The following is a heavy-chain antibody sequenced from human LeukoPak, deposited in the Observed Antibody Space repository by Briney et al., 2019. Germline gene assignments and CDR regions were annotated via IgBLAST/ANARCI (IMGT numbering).Heavy chain of an antibody. V-gene: IGHV3-23*01. J-gene: IGHJ4*02. CDR2: ITDSGGNT. Sequence: PGGSLRLSCAASGFSFSSYAMSWVRQAPGKGLERVSGITDSGGNTYYADSVKGRFTISRDNSKNTLYLHMNSLRAEDTADYYCAKDVRKDQYYYFDYWGQGTLVTVSS. D-gene: IGHD3-10*02. CDR1: GFSFSSYA. CDR3: AKDVRKDQYYYFDY.